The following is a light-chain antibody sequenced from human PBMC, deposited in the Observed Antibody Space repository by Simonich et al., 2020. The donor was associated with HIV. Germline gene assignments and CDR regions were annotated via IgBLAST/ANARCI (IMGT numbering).Light chain of an antibody. Sequence: EIVITQSPATLSLSPGERATLSCRASQSFSSNLAWYRQRPGQAPRLLIYGASTRATGIPARFSGSGSGTEFTLTISSLQSEDFAVYYCQQYNNWPPWTFGQGTKVEIK. CDR2: GAS. J-gene: IGKJ1*01. CDR3: QQYNNWPPWT. CDR1: QSFSSN. V-gene: IGKV3-15*01.